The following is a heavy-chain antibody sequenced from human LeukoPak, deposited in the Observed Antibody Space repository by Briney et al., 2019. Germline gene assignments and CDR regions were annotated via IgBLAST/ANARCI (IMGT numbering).Heavy chain of an antibody. D-gene: IGHD6-19*01. V-gene: IGHV3-23*01. CDR2: ISGSGGST. CDR1: GFTFSSYA. J-gene: IGHJ3*02. CDR3: AKSRSGWYAFDI. Sequence: PGGSLRLSCAASGFTFSSYAMSWVRQAPGKGLEWVSGISGSGGSTYYGDSVKGRFTISRDNSKNTLYLQVSSLKGEDTALYYCAKSRSGWYAFDIWGRRTMVTVSS.